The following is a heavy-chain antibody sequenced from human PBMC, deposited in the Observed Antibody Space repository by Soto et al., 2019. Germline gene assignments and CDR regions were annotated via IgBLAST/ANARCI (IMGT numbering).Heavy chain of an antibody. D-gene: IGHD6-19*01. V-gene: IGHV3-15*07. CDR2: IKSKTDGGTT. CDR1: GFTFSNAW. CDR3: TTVVPEQWLVPFFDY. J-gene: IGHJ4*02. Sequence: EVQLVESGGGLVKPGGSLRLSCAASGFTFSNAWMNWVRQAPGKGLEWVGRIKSKTDGGTTDYAAPVKGRFTISRDDSKNTLYLQMNSLKTEDTAVYYCTTVVPEQWLVPFFDYWGQGTLVTVSS.